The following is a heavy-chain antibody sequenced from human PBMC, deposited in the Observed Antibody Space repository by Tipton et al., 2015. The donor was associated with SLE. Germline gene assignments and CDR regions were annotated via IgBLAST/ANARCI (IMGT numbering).Heavy chain of an antibody. Sequence: TLSLTCAVYGGSFSGYYWSWIRQPPGKGLEWIGEISQSGSTNYNPSLKSRVSISMDESKNQFSLSVRSMTAAYTAVYYCASGPLRYGDAFDIWGPGTLVTVSS. CDR2: ISQSGST. V-gene: IGHV4-34*01. D-gene: IGHD4-17*01. CDR1: GGSFSGYY. J-gene: IGHJ3*02. CDR3: ASGPLRYGDAFDI.